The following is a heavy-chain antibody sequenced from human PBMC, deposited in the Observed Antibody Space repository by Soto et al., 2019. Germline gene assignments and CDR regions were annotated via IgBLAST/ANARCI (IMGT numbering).Heavy chain of an antibody. V-gene: IGHV4-59*01. D-gene: IGHD3-22*01. Sequence: QVHLQESGPGLVKASETLSLTCKVSGRSIKAYYWNWVRQPPGKGLVWLGYVHYSWTTDFNTSLTSRVNMSLDSSKKQFSGHLKAVTAADTGVYYCANTGWPYDSSGLDASDIWGQGTLVTVSS. CDR1: GRSIKAYY. J-gene: IGHJ3*02. CDR3: ANTGWPYDSSGLDASDI. CDR2: VHYSWTT.